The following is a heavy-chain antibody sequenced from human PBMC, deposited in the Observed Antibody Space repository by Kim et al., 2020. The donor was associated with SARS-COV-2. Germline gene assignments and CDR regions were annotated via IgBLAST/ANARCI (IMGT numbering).Heavy chain of an antibody. CDR2: IYSGGST. CDR3: ARDLPYGSGSYSVY. V-gene: IGHV3-53*04. CDR1: GFTVSSYY. J-gene: IGHJ4*02. D-gene: IGHD3-10*01. Sequence: GWSLRLSCAASGFTVSSYYMSWVRQAPGKGLEWVSVIYSGGSTYYADSVKGRFTISRHNSKNTRYLQMNSLRAEDTAVYYCARDLPYGSGSYSVYWGQGNLVTVSS.